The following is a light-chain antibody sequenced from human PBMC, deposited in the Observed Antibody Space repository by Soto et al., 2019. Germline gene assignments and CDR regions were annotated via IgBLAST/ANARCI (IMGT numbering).Light chain of an antibody. V-gene: IGKV1-9*01. CDR2: EAS. Sequence: DIQMTQSPSTLSGSVGDRVTITCRASQGISNHLAWYQQKPGKAPKLLIYEASTLQSGVPSRFSGSGSGTEFTLTISGLLPEDFAAYHCQQLYTLPFTFGQGTRLEI. J-gene: IGKJ5*01. CDR1: QGISNH. CDR3: QQLYTLPFT.